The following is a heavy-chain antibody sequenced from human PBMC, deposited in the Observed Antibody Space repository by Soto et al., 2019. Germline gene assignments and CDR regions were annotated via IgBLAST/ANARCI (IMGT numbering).Heavy chain of an antibody. V-gene: IGHV4-39*01. D-gene: IGHD3-10*01. J-gene: IGHJ4*02. Sequence: SETLSLTCTVSGGSISSSSYYWGWIRQPPGKGLEWIGSIYYSGSTYYNPSLKSRVTISVDTSKNQFSLKLSSVTAADTAVYYCARLWGYYGSGSDDYWGQGTLVTVS. CDR1: GGSISSSSYY. CDR2: IYYSGST. CDR3: ARLWGYYGSGSDDY.